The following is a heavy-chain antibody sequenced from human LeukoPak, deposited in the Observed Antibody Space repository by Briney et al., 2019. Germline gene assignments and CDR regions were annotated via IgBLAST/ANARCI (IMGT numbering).Heavy chain of an antibody. D-gene: IGHD6-19*01. Sequence: GKXLEWIGYIYYSGSTNYNPSLKSRVTISVDTSKNQFSLKLSSVTAADTAVYYCASTEYSSGWYSWGQGTLVTVSS. J-gene: IGHJ4*02. CDR3: ASTEYSSGWYS. CDR2: IYYSGST. V-gene: IGHV4-59*12.